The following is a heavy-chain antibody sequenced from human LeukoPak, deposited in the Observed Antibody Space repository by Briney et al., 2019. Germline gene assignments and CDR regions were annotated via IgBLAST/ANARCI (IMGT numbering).Heavy chain of an antibody. V-gene: IGHV1-2*02. J-gene: IGHJ5*02. Sequence: ASVKVSCKASGYTFTGYYMHWVRQAPGQGLEWMGWINRNSGGTNYAQKFQGRVTMTRDTSISTAYMELSRLRSDDTAVYYCARDTALVTYWFDPWGQGTLVTVSS. CDR3: ARDTALVTYWFDP. D-gene: IGHD5-18*01. CDR1: GYTFTGYY. CDR2: INRNSGGT.